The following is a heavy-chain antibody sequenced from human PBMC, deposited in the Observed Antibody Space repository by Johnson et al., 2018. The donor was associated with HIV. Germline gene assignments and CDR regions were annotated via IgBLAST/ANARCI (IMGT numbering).Heavy chain of an antibody. J-gene: IGHJ3*02. CDR3: ARGVRNSYGYLLGTFDI. CDR1: AFTFSSYG. Sequence: QEKLVASVGGVVQPGRSLSLPCAAPAFTFSSYGLHRVCQAPGKGLDRVALLSYDGSNQYYADSVKGRFTISRDNSKKPMYLHMNTLRSEDTAVYYCARGVRNSYGYLLGTFDIWGQGTMVTVSS. V-gene: IGHV3-30*03. D-gene: IGHD5-18*01. CDR2: LSYDGSNQ.